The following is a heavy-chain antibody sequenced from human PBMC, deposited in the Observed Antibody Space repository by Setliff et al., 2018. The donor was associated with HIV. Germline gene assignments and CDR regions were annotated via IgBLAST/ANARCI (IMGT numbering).Heavy chain of an antibody. CDR3: ASDAVSGYDWEWFDS. J-gene: IGHJ5*01. CDR2: INPSSGST. CDR1: GYTFTSYY. V-gene: IGHV1-46*01. Sequence: ASVKVSCKASGYTFTSYYMHWVRQAPGQGLEWMGIINPSSGSTTYAQKFQGRVTMTRDTSTSTVYMELSSLTSDDTAFYYCASDAVSGYDWEWFDSWGQGTLVTVSS. D-gene: IGHD5-12*01.